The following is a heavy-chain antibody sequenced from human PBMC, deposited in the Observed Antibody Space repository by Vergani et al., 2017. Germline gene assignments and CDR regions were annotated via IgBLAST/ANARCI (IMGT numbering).Heavy chain of an antibody. Sequence: EVHLLESGGGLVQSGGSLRLSCAASGFTFSNSAVSWVRQAPGRGLAWVSSISGPGLSTYYADCVKGRFSISRDNSKNTVFLQMHSLRAEDTAIYYCVKGKIDLGSCFFDSWGHGILVTVSS. V-gene: IGHV3-23*01. D-gene: IGHD2-15*01. CDR1: GFTFSNSA. CDR3: VKGKIDLGSCFFDS. J-gene: IGHJ4*01. CDR2: ISGPGLST.